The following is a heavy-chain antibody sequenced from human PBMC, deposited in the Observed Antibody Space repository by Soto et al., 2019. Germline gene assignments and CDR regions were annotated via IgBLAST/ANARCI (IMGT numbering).Heavy chain of an antibody. CDR3: AKALSRWAFDY. V-gene: IGHV3-48*01. Sequence: GGSLRLSCEASGFTFSSYSMNWVRQSPGKGLEWVSYIAPVSNIISYADSVKGRFTFSRDNAKNSLSLQMNSLRAEDTAVYYCAKALSRWAFDYWGQGTLVTVSS. CDR1: GFTFSSYS. J-gene: IGHJ4*02. D-gene: IGHD3-16*01. CDR2: IAPVSNII.